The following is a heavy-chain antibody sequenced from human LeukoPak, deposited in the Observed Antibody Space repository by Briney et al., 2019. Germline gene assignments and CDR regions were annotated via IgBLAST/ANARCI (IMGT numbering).Heavy chain of an antibody. V-gene: IGHV3-53*01. D-gene: IGHD3-16*02. J-gene: IGHJ4*02. CDR3: AKAVITFGGVIQAYDY. CDR1: GFTVSSNY. CDR2: IYSGGST. Sequence: GGSLRLSCAASGFTVSSNYMSWVRQAPGKGLEWVSVIYSGGSTYYADSVKGRFTISRDNSKNTLYLQMNSLRAEDTAVYYCAKAVITFGGVIQAYDYWGQGTLVTVSS.